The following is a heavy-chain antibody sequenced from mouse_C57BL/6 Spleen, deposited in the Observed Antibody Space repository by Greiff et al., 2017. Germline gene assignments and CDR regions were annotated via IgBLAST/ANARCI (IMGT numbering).Heavy chain of an antibody. J-gene: IGHJ3*01. CDR2: INPNNGGT. CDR3: ALIYYGNYGWFAY. V-gene: IGHV1-18*01. D-gene: IGHD2-1*01. Sequence: EVQGVESGPELVKPGASVKIPCKASGYTFTDYNMDWVKQSHGKSLEWIGDINPNNGGTIYNQKFKGKATLTVDKSSSTAYMELRSLTSEDTAVYYCALIYYGNYGWFAYWGQGTLVTVSA. CDR1: GYTFTDYN.